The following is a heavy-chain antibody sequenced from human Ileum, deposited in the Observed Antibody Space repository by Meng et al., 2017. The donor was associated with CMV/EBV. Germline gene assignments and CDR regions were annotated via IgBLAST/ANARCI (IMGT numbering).Heavy chain of an antibody. D-gene: IGHD5-18*01. V-gene: IGHV4-34*01. J-gene: IGHJ6*02. Sequence: SGMSFSGHYCPWIRQAPGRGLEWIGEISHSGSTNYNPSLKSRVTMSVDTSKNQFSLSLNSVTAADTAVYYCASLVYGYNYISGMDVWGPGATVTVSS. CDR3: ASLVYGYNYISGMDV. CDR2: ISHSGST. CDR1: GMSFSGHY.